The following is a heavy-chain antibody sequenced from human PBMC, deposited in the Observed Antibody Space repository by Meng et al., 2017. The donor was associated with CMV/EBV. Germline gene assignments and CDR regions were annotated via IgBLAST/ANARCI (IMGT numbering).Heavy chain of an antibody. J-gene: IGHJ6*02. V-gene: IGHV4-39*01. Sequence: SETLSLTCTVSGGSISSSSYYWGWIRQPPGKGLEWIGSIYYSGSTYYNPSLKSRVTISVDTSKNQFSLKLSSVTAADTAVYYCARVGSNNRVDSRRRGKNYYYYYGMDVWGQGTTVTVSS. D-gene: IGHD1-14*01. CDR2: IYYSGST. CDR3: ARVGSNNRVDSRRRGKNYYYYYGMDV. CDR1: GGSISSSSYY.